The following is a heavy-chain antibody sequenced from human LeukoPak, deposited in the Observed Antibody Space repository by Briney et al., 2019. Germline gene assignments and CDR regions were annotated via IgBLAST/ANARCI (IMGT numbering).Heavy chain of an antibody. CDR3: ARDMSYCGGDCFSGSRVDFDY. Sequence: ASVKVSCKASGYTFTSYGISWVRQAPGQGLEWMGWISAYNGNTNYAQKLQGRVTMTTDTSTSTAYMELRSLRSDDTAVYYCARDMSYCGGDCFSGSRVDFDYWGQGTLVTVSS. CDR1: GYTFTSYG. CDR2: ISAYNGNT. D-gene: IGHD2-21*01. J-gene: IGHJ4*02. V-gene: IGHV1-18*01.